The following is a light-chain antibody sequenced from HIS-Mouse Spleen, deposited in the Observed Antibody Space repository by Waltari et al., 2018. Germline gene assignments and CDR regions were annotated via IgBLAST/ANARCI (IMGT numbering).Light chain of an antibody. CDR1: RSSVGGYHH. Sequence: QSALTQPASVSGSPGQSITISCTGTRSSVGGYHHVPWYQQPPGKPPKLMIYDVSNRPSGVSNRFSGSKSGNTASLTISGLQAEDEADYYCSSYTSSSTWVFGGGTKLTVL. V-gene: IGLV2-14*03. CDR2: DVS. J-gene: IGLJ3*02. CDR3: SSYTSSSTWV.